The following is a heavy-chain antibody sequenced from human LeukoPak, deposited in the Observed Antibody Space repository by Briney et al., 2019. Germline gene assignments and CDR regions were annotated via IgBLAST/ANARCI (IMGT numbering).Heavy chain of an antibody. D-gene: IGHD5-12*01. CDR1: GFTFSSYG. CDR3: AKEIVATNYYYYYGMDV. Sequence: GRSLRLSSAASGFTFSSYGMHWVRQAPGKGLEWVAVISYDGSNKYYADSVKGRFTISRDNSKNTLYLQMNSLRAEDTAVYYCAKEIVATNYYYYYGMDVWGQGTTVTVSS. CDR2: ISYDGSNK. J-gene: IGHJ6*02. V-gene: IGHV3-30*18.